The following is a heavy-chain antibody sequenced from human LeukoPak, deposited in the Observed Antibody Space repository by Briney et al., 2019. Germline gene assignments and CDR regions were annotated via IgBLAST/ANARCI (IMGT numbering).Heavy chain of an antibody. CDR2: ISGSGGST. CDR3: AKSVYDNSGYLGY. Sequence: GGSLRLSCAPSGFTFSSYAMAWVRQAPGKWLEWVSAISGSGGSTYYADSVKGRFTISRDNSKNTLYLQMNSLRAEDTAVYYCAKSVYDNSGYLGYWGQGTLVTVSS. J-gene: IGHJ4*02. CDR1: GFTFSSYA. D-gene: IGHD3-22*01. V-gene: IGHV3-23*01.